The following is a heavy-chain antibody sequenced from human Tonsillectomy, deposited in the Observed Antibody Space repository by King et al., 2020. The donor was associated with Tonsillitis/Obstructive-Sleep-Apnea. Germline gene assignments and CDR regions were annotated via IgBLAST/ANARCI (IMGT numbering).Heavy chain of an antibody. CDR1: GGSISSYY. CDR3: ARHTNPPYGPLGFDY. J-gene: IGHJ4*02. D-gene: IGHD2-8*01. Sequence: QLQESGPGLVKPSETLSLTCTVSGGSISSYYWSWIRQPPGKGLEWIGYIYYSGSTNYNPSLKSRVTISVDTSKNQFSLKLSSVTAADTAVYYCARHTNPPYGPLGFDYWGQGTLVTVSS. CDR2: IYYSGST. V-gene: IGHV4-59*08.